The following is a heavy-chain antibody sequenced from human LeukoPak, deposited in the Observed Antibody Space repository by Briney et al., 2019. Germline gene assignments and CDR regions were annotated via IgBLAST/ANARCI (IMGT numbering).Heavy chain of an antibody. CDR3: AKDGPGVAGTNYFDY. D-gene: IGHD6-19*01. Sequence: GGSLRLSCAASGFTFSDYYMSWIRQAPGKGLEWLSYISSSGTTIQYADSVKGRFTISRDNSKNTLYLQMNSLRAEDTAVYYCAKDGPGVAGTNYFDYWGQGTLVTVSS. J-gene: IGHJ4*02. V-gene: IGHV3-11*01. CDR1: GFTFSDYY. CDR2: ISSSGTTI.